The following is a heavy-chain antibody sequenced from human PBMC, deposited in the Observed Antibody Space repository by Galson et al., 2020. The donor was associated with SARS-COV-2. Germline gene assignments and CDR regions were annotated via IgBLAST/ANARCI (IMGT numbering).Heavy chain of an antibody. D-gene: IGHD3-9*01. J-gene: IGHJ6*02. CDR3: ARFQRIHYDILTGYYTYYYYGMDV. CDR1: GFTFSSYA. CDR2: ISYDGSNK. Sequence: GESLKISCAASGFTFSSYAMHWVRQAPGKGLEWVAVISYDGSNKYYADSVKGRFTISRDNSKNTLYLQMNSLRAEDTAVYYCARFQRIHYDILTGYYTYYYYGMDVWGQGTTVTVSS. V-gene: IGHV3-30*04.